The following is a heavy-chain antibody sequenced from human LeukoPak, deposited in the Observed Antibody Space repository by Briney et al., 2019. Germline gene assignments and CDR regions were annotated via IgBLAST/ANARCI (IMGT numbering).Heavy chain of an antibody. CDR2: IRSDNGKT. CDR1: NYTFTAYG. V-gene: IGHV1-18*01. CDR3: ARLIDYGGGGWFDP. J-gene: IGHJ5*02. D-gene: IGHD4-23*01. Sequence: ASVKVSCKTFNYTFTAYGINWVRQAPGQGLEWMGWIRSDNGKTNYAQKLQGRVTLTTDTSTSTAYMELRSLRSDDTAVYYCARLIDYGGGGWFDPWGQGTLVTVSS.